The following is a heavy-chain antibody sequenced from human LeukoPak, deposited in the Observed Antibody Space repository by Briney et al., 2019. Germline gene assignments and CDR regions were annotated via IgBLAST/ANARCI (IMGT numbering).Heavy chain of an antibody. CDR1: GGSISSSSYY. CDR2: IYYSGST. Sequence: SETLSLTCTVSGGSISSSSYYWGWIRQPPGKGLEWIGSIYYSGSTNYNPSLKSRVTISVDTSKNQFSLKLSSVTAADTAVYYCARDRDYYFDYWGQGTLVTVSS. D-gene: IGHD3-10*01. J-gene: IGHJ4*02. CDR3: ARDRDYYFDY. V-gene: IGHV4-39*07.